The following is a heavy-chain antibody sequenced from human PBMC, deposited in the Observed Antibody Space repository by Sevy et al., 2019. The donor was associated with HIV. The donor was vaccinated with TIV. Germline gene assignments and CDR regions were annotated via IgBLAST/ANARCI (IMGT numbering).Heavy chain of an antibody. CDR1: GDSISNYY. CDR3: AREEWDYRPDS. J-gene: IGHJ4*02. Sequence: SETLSLTCTVSGDSISNYYWSWIRQPAGKGLEWVGRIYTSGSTHYNPSLKSRVTMSVDTSKNQFSLKLTSVTAADTAVYYCAREEWDYRPDSWGQGTLVTVSS. CDR2: IYTSGST. V-gene: IGHV4-4*07. D-gene: IGHD1-26*01.